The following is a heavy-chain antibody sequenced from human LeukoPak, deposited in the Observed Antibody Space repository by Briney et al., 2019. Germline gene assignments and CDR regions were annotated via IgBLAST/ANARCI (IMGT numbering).Heavy chain of an antibody. V-gene: IGHV4-39*01. Sequence: PSETLSLTCTVSGGSISSSSYYWGWIRQPPGKGLEWIGSIYYSGSTYSNPSLKSRVTISVDTSKNQFSLKLSSVTAADTAVYYCARHVLSYDDSSGYNSWGQGTLVTVSS. CDR2: IYYSGST. D-gene: IGHD3-22*01. J-gene: IGHJ4*02. CDR3: ARHVLSYDDSSGYNS. CDR1: GGSISSSSYY.